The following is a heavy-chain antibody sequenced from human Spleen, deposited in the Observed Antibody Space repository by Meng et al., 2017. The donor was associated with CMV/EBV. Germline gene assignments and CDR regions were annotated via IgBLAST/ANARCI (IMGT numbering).Heavy chain of an antibody. CDR1: GVSISCSGSG. J-gene: IGHJ5*02. V-gene: IGHV4-61*02. CDR2: RNASGCT. D-gene: IGHD3-9*01. Sequence: APSLARPSSGVSISCSGSGWAWIRRPAGKGLNWIGPRNASGCTNCIPSLKSRVTISVDTSKNPFSLKLSSVTAADTVVYYCARDSARYYDILTGYYKGWFDPWGHGTLVTVSS. CDR3: ARDSARYYDILTGYYKGWFDP.